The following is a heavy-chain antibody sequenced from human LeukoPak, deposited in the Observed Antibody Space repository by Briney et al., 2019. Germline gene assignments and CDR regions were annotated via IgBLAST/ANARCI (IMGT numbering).Heavy chain of an antibody. CDR2: IHPNSGGT. Sequence: ASVTVSCKASGYTFTCYYIQWVRQAPGPGLEWMGWIHPNSGGTNFAQKFQGRVTMTRDSSISTAYLDVSSLRSDAKAVCYFERSPVGGAVRFFDYWGQGTLVTVSS. CDR1: GYTFTCYY. CDR3: ERSPVGGAVRFFDY. V-gene: IGHV1-2*02. J-gene: IGHJ4*02. D-gene: IGHD3-3*01.